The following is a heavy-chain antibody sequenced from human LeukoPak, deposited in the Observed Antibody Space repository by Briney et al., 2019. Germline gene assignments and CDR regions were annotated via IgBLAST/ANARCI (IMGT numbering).Heavy chain of an antibody. CDR2: INPNSGGT. V-gene: IGHV1-2*02. CDR3: ARDSEFRGAARPGPGNHYYYGMDV. Sequence: ASVKVSCKASGYTFTGYYMHWVRQAPGQGLEWMGWINPNSGGTNYAQKFQGRVTMTRDTSISTAYMELSRLRSDDTAVYYCARDSEFRGAARPGPGNHYYYGMDVWGQGTTVTVSS. J-gene: IGHJ6*02. D-gene: IGHD6-6*01. CDR1: GYTFTGYY.